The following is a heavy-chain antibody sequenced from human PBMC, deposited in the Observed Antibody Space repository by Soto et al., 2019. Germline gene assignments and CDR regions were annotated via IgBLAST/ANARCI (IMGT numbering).Heavy chain of an antibody. J-gene: IGHJ6*02. V-gene: IGHV4-31*03. CDR1: GGSISSGGYY. CDR3: XARGPASYDILTGYYLHYYYGMDV. Sequence: PSETLSLTCTVSGGSISSGGYYWSWIRQHPGKGLEWIGYIYYSGSTYYNPSLKSRVTISVDTXXXXXXXXXXXXXXXXXAVYXXARGPASYDILTGYYLHYYYGMDVWGQGTTVTAP. D-gene: IGHD3-9*01. CDR2: IYYSGST.